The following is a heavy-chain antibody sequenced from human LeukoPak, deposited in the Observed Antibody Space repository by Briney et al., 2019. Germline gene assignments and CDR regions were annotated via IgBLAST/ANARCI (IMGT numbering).Heavy chain of an antibody. CDR3: ARVNAIYCSSTSCYYFDY. CDR1: GYTFTSYG. D-gene: IGHD2-2*01. CDR2: ISAYNGNT. J-gene: IGHJ4*02. V-gene: IGHV1-18*01. Sequence: GASVKVSCKASGYTFTSYGISWVRQAPGQGLERMGWISAYNGNTNYAQKLQGRVTMTTDTSTSTAYMELRSLRSDDTAVYYCARVNAIYCSSTSCYYFDYWGQGTLVTVSS.